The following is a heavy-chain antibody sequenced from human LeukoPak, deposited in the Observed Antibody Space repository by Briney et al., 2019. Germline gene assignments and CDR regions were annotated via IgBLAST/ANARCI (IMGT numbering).Heavy chain of an antibody. CDR1: GFTFDDYA. CDR3: AKDRGSWYSGSYGAFDI. Sequence: GGSLRLSCAASGFTFDDYAMHWVRQAPGKGLEWVSGISWNSGSIGYADSVKGRFTISRDNAKNSLYLQMNSLRAEDTALYYCAKDRGSWYSGSYGAFDIWGQGTMVTVSS. D-gene: IGHD1-26*01. CDR2: ISWNSGSI. V-gene: IGHV3-9*01. J-gene: IGHJ3*02.